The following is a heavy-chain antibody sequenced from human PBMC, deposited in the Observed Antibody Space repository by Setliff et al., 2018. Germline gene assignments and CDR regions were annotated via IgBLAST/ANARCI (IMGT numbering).Heavy chain of an antibody. CDR3: ARARWTGGYYSGDNYYMDV. V-gene: IGHV4-4*08. CDR2: IHTGST. D-gene: IGHD3-22*01. CDR1: GGSISSDI. Sequence: TSETLSLTCTVSGGSISSDIWSWIRQPPGKGLEWIGQIHTGSTNYNPSLRSRVTISVDMSKNQFSLKLNSVTAADTAVYYCARARWTGGYYSGDNYYMDVWGKGTTGTVSS. J-gene: IGHJ6*03.